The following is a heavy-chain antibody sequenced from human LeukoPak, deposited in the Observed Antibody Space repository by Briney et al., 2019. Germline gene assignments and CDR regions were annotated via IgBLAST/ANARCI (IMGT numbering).Heavy chain of an antibody. CDR3: ARPDRYSGSYYGY. Sequence: PSETLSLTCAVYGGSFSGYYWSWIRQPPGKGLEWIGEINHSGSTNYNPSLKSRVTISVDTSKNQFPLRLSSVTAADTAVYYCARPDRYSGSYYGYWGQGTLVTVSS. J-gene: IGHJ4*02. CDR1: GGSFSGYY. V-gene: IGHV4-34*01. D-gene: IGHD1-26*01. CDR2: INHSGST.